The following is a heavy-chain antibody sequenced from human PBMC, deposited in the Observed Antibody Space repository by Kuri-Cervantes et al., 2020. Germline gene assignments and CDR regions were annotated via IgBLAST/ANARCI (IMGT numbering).Heavy chain of an antibody. V-gene: IGHV1-69*13. CDR1: GGTFSSYA. Sequence: SVKVSCKASGGTFSSYAISWVRQAPGQGLEWMGGIIPIFGTANYAQKFQGRVTITADESTSTAYMELSRLRSDDTAVYYCAREGVNYDILTGYYMRSNFDYWGQGTLVTVSS. CDR2: IIPIFGTA. D-gene: IGHD3-9*01. CDR3: AREGVNYDILTGYYMRSNFDY. J-gene: IGHJ4*02.